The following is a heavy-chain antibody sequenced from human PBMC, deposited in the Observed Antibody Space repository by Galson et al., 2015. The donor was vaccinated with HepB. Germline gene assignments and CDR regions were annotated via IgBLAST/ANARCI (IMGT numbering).Heavy chain of an antibody. V-gene: IGHV3-23*01. CDR2: INYSGSGT. Sequence: SLRLSCAASGFTFSSSAMSWARQAPGKGLEWVSIINYSGSGTYYADSVKGRFTISRDNSKNTLYLQMNSLRAEDTAVYYCARDDGYEAAGYWGQGTLVTVSS. CDR3: ARDDGYEAAGY. CDR1: GFTFSSSA. D-gene: IGHD6-13*01. J-gene: IGHJ4*02.